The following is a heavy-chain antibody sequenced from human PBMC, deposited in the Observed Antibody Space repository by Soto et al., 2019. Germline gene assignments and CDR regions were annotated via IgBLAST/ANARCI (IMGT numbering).Heavy chain of an antibody. D-gene: IGHD2-15*01. CDR2: ISYDGSNK. CDR1: GFTFSSYA. CDR3: ARDRDIVVVVAATPDFDY. Sequence: PGGSLRLSCAASGFTFSSYAMHWVRQAPGKGLEWVAVISYDGSNKYYADSVKGRFTISRDNSKNTLYLQMNSLRAEDTAVYYCARDRDIVVVVAATPDFDYWGQGTLVTVSS. V-gene: IGHV3-30-3*01. J-gene: IGHJ4*02.